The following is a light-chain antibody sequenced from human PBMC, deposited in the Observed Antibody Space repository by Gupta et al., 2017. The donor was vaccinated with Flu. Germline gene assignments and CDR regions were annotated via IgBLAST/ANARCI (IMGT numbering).Light chain of an antibody. J-gene: IGLJ3*02. CDR1: SSNIGSNT. CDR2: NNN. CDR3: ATWDDNLNGWV. Sequence: GSSSNIGSNTVNWYQQVPGTAPKLLIYNNNQRPSGVPDRFSGSKSGTSASLAISGLQSGDEGDYYCATWDDNLNGWVFGGGAKLTVL. V-gene: IGLV1-44*01.